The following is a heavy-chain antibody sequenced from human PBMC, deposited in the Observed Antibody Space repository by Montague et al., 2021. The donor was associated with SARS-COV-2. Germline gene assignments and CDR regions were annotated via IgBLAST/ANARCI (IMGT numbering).Heavy chain of an antibody. CDR2: IYYSGST. CDR3: AGDRGRFWHFDL. V-gene: IGHV4-59*01. J-gene: IGHJ2*01. Sequence: SETLSLTSTVSGGSISSYYWNWIRQSPGKGLEWIGYIYYSGSTKYNPSLKSRVTISVDTSKSQMSLRLNSVIAADTAVYYCAGDRGRFWHFDLWGRGTLVTVSS. CDR1: GGSISSYY. D-gene: IGHD5-12*01.